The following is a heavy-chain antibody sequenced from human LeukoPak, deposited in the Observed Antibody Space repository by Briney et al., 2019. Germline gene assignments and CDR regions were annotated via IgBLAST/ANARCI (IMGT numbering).Heavy chain of an antibody. D-gene: IGHD7-27*01. V-gene: IGHV3-33*01. CDR3: ARGEWGPPFDY. CDR2: IWYDGSNK. J-gene: IGHJ4*02. Sequence: GGSLRLSCAASGFTFSSYGMHWVRQAPGKGLEWVAVIWYDGSNKYYADSVKGRFTISRDNSKNTLYLQMNSLRAEDTAVYYCARGEWGPPFDYWGQGTLVTVSS. CDR1: GFTFSSYG.